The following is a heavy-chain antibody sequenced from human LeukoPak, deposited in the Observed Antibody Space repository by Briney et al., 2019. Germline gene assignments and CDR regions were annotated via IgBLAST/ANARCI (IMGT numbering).Heavy chain of an antibody. Sequence: GGSLRLSCAASGFTFSSYAMHWVRQAPGKGLEWVAVISYDGSNKYYADSVKGRFTISRDNAKNSLYLQMNSLRAEDTAVYYCARDLKAQHSSGYYSTYYYGMDVWGQGTTVTVSS. V-gene: IGHV3-30-3*01. CDR2: ISYDGSNK. D-gene: IGHD3-22*01. CDR3: ARDLKAQHSSGYYSTYYYGMDV. CDR1: GFTFSSYA. J-gene: IGHJ6*02.